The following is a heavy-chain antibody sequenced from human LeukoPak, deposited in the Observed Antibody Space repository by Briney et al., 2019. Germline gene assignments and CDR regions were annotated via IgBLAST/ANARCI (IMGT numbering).Heavy chain of an antibody. V-gene: IGHV3-53*01. CDR2: IYSGGST. CDR1: GFTFSSYW. D-gene: IGHD6-19*01. J-gene: IGHJ4*02. Sequence: GGSLRLSCAASGFTFSSYWMSWVRQAPGKGLEWVSLIYSGGSTYYADSVKGRFTISRDNSKNTLYLQMNSLRAEDTAVYYCARANIVVAGPGAGFDYWGQGTLVTVSS. CDR3: ARANIVVAGPGAGFDY.